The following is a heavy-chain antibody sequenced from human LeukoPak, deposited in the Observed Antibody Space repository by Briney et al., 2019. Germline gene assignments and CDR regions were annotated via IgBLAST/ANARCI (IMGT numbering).Heavy chain of an antibody. CDR2: IKQDGSEK. Sequence: GSLRLSCAASGFSFSNYWMSWVRQAPGKGLEWVANIKQDGSEKYYVDSVKGRFTISSDNAKNSLYLQMNNLRAEDTAVYYCARPRQMTTVTSFDYWGQGTLATVSS. CDR3: ARPRQMTTVTSFDY. CDR1: GFSFSNYW. D-gene: IGHD4-17*01. J-gene: IGHJ4*02. V-gene: IGHV3-7*03.